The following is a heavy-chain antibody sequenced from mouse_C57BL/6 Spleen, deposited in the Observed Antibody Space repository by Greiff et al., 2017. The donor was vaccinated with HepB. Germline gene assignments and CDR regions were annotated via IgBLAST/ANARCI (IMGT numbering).Heavy chain of an antibody. CDR2: IWTGGGT. J-gene: IGHJ4*01. D-gene: IGHD1-1*01. CDR3: ARSTITTVVESYAMDY. V-gene: IGHV2-9-1*01. CDR1: GFSLTSYA. Sequence: VKLMESGPGLVAPSQSLSITCTVSGFSLTSYAISWVRQPPGKGLEWLGVIWTGGGTNYNSALKSRLSISKDNAKSQVFLKMNSLQTDDTARYYCARSTITTVVESYAMDYWGQGTSVTVSS.